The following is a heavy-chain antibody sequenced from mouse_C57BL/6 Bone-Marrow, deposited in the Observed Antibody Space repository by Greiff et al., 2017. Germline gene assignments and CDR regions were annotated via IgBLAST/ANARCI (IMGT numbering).Heavy chain of an antibody. CDR1: GFTFTDYY. CDR2: IRNKANGYTT. J-gene: IGHJ4*01. CDR3: ARSPTYYSNSYAMDY. D-gene: IGHD2-5*01. Sequence: EVQGVESGGGLVQPGGSLSLSCAASGFTFTDYYMSWVRQPPGKALEWLGFIRNKANGYTTEYSASVKGRFTISRDNSQSILYLQMNALRAEDSATYYCARSPTYYSNSYAMDYWGQGTSVTVSS. V-gene: IGHV7-3*01.